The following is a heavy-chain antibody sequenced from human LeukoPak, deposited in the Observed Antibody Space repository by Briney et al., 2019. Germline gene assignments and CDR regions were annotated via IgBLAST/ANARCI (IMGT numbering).Heavy chain of an antibody. V-gene: IGHV4-59*08. CDR2: IYYSGSTDYSGST. CDR1: GGSISSHF. Sequence: SETLSLTCTVSGGSISSHFWSWIRQPPGKGLEWIAYIYYSGSTDYSGSTDYNPSLKSRVTISVDTSKKQFSLKLRSVTAGDTAVYYCARQTMTTADAFDIWGQGTMVTVSS. J-gene: IGHJ3*02. D-gene: IGHD4-17*01. CDR3: ARQTMTTADAFDI.